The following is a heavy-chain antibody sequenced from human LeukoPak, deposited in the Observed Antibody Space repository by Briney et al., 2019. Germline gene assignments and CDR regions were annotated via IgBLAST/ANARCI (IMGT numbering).Heavy chain of an antibody. CDR2: IQFDGSDE. D-gene: IGHD6-13*01. CDR3: AEDQKLQPFHY. V-gene: IGHV3-30*02. CDR1: GLIFSTYG. Sequence: GGSLRLSCLASGLIFSTYGMHWVRQAPGKGLEWVAFIQFDGSDEHYSDSVKGRFTISRDNSKNTLFLQMNNLRTEDTSVYYCAEDQKLQPFHYWGQGTLVTVSS. J-gene: IGHJ4*02.